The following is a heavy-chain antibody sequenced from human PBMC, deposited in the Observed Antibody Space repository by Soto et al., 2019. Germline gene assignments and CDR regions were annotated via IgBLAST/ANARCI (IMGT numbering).Heavy chain of an antibody. Sequence: APVKVSCKGSDYRNSRDGISWMRQETGQGLEWMGWINPYNDDTNYAQNLQGRVTMTTDTSTSTAYMELRSLRSDDTAVYYCARDPFYSGSNLQVGFFDSWGQGTLVTVSS. CDR1: DYRNSRDG. J-gene: IGHJ4*02. V-gene: IGHV1-18*01. D-gene: IGHD1-26*01. CDR3: ARDPFYSGSNLQVGFFDS. CDR2: INPYNDDT.